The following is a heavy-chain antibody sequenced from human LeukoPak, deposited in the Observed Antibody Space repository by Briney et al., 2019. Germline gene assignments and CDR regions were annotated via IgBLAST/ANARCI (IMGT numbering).Heavy chain of an antibody. J-gene: IGHJ4*02. CDR1: GFPVSSSY. CDR3: ARGVSTTNFDY. CDR2: IYGGGGNT. D-gene: IGHD5/OR15-5a*01. V-gene: IGHV3-66*02. Sequence: GGPLRLSCAASGFPVSSSYMRWVREAPGRGLEGVSIIYGGGGNTYYADSVKGRFTISRDISKNTLYLQMNTLRVEDTAVYYCARGVSTTNFDYWGQGTLVTVSS.